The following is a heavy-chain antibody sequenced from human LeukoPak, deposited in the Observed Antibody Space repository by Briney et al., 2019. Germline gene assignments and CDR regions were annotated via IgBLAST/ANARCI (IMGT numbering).Heavy chain of an antibody. CDR2: INHSGST. D-gene: IGHD1-26*01. V-gene: IGHV4-34*01. CDR3: ARVWVDAFDI. Sequence: SETLSLTCAVYRVSFSGYYWSWIRQPPGKGLEWIGEINHSGSTNYNPSLKSRVAISVDTSKNQFSLKLSSVTAADTAVYYCARVWVDAFDIWGQGTMVTVSS. CDR1: RVSFSGYY. J-gene: IGHJ3*02.